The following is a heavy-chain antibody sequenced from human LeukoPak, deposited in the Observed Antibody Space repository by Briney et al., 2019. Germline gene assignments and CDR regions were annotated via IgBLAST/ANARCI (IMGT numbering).Heavy chain of an antibody. D-gene: IGHD5-18*01. CDR2: INPGDSDT. J-gene: IGHJ4*02. CDR3: ARVPGYTYASDY. CDR1: GYSFISYC. V-gene: IGHV5-51*01. Sequence: KPGESLKISCKGSGYSFISYCIAWLRQMPGKGLEWMGAINPGDSDTRYSPSFQGHVTISVDKSISTAYLQWSSLKASDSALYYCARVPGYTYASDYWGQGTLVTVSS.